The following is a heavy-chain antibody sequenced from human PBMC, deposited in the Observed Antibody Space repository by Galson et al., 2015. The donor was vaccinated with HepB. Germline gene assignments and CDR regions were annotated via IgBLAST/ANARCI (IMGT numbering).Heavy chain of an antibody. V-gene: IGHV3-23*01. D-gene: IGHD6-19*01. CDR1: GFTFSSYA. Sequence: SLRLSCAASGFTFSSYAMSWVRQAPGKGLEWVSAISASGDSTYYADSVKGRFTISRDNSRNTLYLQMNSLQAEDTAMYYCAKDRGLEYSSGWPQDAFDIWGLGTVVTVSS. J-gene: IGHJ3*02. CDR2: ISASGDST. CDR3: AKDRGLEYSSGWPQDAFDI.